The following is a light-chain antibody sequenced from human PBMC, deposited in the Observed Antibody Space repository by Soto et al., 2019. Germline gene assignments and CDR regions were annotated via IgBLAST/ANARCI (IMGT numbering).Light chain of an antibody. CDR2: AAS. CDR1: QSISSW. Sequence: DIQMTQSPSTLSASVGDRVTITCRASQSISSWLAWYQQKPGRAPKLLIYAASHLQSGVPSRFRGSGSGTDFTLTISSLQPEDFATYYCQQSYNTLSWTFGQGTKVDIK. CDR3: QQSYNTLSWT. J-gene: IGKJ1*01. V-gene: IGKV1-39*01.